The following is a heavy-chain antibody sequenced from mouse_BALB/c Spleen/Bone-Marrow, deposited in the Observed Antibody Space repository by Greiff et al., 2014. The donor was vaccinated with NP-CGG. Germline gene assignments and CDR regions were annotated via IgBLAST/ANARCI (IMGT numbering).Heavy chain of an antibody. J-gene: IGHJ2*01. Sequence: VKLMESGAELMKPGASVKISCKATGYTFSSNWIEWVKQRPGHGLEWIGEIFPGSGGTNYNEKFKVKATFTADTSSNTAYMQLSSLTSEDSAVYYCTRGGYDGYWGQGTTLTVSS. V-gene: IGHV1-9*01. D-gene: IGHD2-14*01. CDR3: TRGGYDGY. CDR2: IFPGSGGT. CDR1: GYTFSSNW.